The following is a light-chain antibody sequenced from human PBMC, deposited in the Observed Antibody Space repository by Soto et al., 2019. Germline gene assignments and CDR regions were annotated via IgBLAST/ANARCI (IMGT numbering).Light chain of an antibody. J-gene: IGKJ3*01. CDR1: QGISNY. CDR2: AAS. CDR3: QRYDSAPRT. V-gene: IGKV1-27*01. Sequence: DVQMTQSPSSLSASVGDRVTITCRASQGISNYLAWYQQKSGKVPRLLIYAASTLQSGVPSRFSGSGSGSDFTLTISSQQPADVATYYCQRYDSAPRTFGPGTKVDIK.